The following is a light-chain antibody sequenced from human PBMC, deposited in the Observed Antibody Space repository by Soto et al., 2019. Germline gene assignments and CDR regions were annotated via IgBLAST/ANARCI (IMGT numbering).Light chain of an antibody. CDR3: QHYGSLVLT. CDR1: QSVSSSY. J-gene: IGKJ4*01. Sequence: EIVLTQSPGTLSLSPGERATLSCRASQSVSSSYLAWYQQKPGQAPRLLIYGASSRATGIPDRFSGSGSGTDFPLNISRLEPEDFAVYYCQHYGSLVLTFGGGNKVEIK. V-gene: IGKV3-20*01. CDR2: GAS.